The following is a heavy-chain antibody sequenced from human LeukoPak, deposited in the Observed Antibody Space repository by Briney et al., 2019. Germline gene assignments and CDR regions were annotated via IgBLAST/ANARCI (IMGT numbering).Heavy chain of an antibody. V-gene: IGHV3-23*01. D-gene: IGHD3-10*01. Sequence: GGSLRLSCVASGFTFSSYAMSWVRQAPGKGLEWVSGIGGSGVSTYYADSVKGRFTISRDNSKNTLYLQMNSLRSEDTALYYCAKRDYGSALRDWGQGTLVTVSS. J-gene: IGHJ4*02. CDR1: GFTFSSYA. CDR3: AKRDYGSALRD. CDR2: IGGSGVST.